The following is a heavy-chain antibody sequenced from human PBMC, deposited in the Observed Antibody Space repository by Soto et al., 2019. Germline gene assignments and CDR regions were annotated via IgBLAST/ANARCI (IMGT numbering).Heavy chain of an antibody. J-gene: IGHJ4*02. CDR3: SKGRESSGSYRPFDY. V-gene: IGHV3-23*01. D-gene: IGHD3-22*01. CDR2: ISGGGVAT. Sequence: GGSLRLSCAASGFTFSSYAMSWVRQAPGKGLEWVSAISGGGVATNYADSVKGRFTISRDNSKNTLYLKMNSLRAADTAVYYCSKGRESSGSYRPFDYWGQGTLVTVSS. CDR1: GFTFSSYA.